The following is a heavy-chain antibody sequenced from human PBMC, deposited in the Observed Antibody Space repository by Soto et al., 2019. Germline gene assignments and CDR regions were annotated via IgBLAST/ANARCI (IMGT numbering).Heavy chain of an antibody. V-gene: IGHV1-46*03. Sequence: QVQLVQSGAEVKKPGASVKVSCKASGYTFTSYYMHWVRQAPGQGLEWMGIINPSGGSTSYAQKYQGRVTMTRDTATSTVYMERSSLRSEETAVYYCARVDGGIAAAGNYWGQGTLVTVSS. D-gene: IGHD6-13*01. CDR3: ARVDGGIAAAGNY. J-gene: IGHJ4*02. CDR1: GYTFTSYY. CDR2: INPSGGST.